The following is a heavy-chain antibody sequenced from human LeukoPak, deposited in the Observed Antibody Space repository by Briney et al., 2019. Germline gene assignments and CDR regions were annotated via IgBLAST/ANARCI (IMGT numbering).Heavy chain of an antibody. Sequence: ASVKVSCKASGYTFTSYDINWVRQDTGQGLEWMGWMNPNSGNTGYAQKFQGRVTMTRNTSISTAYMELSSLRSEDTAVYYCARGPGWRYGMDVWGQGTTVTVSS. D-gene: IGHD6-19*01. CDR2: MNPNSGNT. J-gene: IGHJ6*02. V-gene: IGHV1-8*01. CDR1: GYTFTSYD. CDR3: ARGPGWRYGMDV.